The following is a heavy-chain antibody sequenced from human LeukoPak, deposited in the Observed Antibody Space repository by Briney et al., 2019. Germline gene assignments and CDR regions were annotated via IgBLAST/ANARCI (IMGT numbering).Heavy chain of an antibody. V-gene: IGHV3-23*01. J-gene: IGHJ3*02. Sequence: PGGSLRLSCAASGFTFSDYGMNWVRQAPGKGLEWVSVVGTDDATFYRDSVKGRFTISRDNSKNTLSLQMNSLRLEDTAVYYCAKDSWSKNGIFDPFDIWGQGTMVTVSS. D-gene: IGHD1-14*01. CDR1: GFTFSDYG. CDR3: AKDSWSKNGIFDPFDI. CDR2: VGTDDAT.